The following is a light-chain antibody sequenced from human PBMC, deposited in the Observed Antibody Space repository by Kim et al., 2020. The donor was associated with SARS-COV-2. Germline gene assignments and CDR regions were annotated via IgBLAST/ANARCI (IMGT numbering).Light chain of an antibody. CDR2: AAF. J-gene: IGKJ4*01. CDR1: QGISNH. V-gene: IGKV1-27*01. Sequence: ASVGDRVTITCRASQGISNHLAWYQQKPGKVPKLLIYAAFTLQSGVPSRFSGSGSGTDFTLTISSLQPEDVATYYCQKYDSALLTFGGGTKVDIK. CDR3: QKYDSALLT.